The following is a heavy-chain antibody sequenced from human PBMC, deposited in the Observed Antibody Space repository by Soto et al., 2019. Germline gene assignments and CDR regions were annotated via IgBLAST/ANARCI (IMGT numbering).Heavy chain of an antibody. CDR1: GFTFSSYW. Sequence: GGSLRLSCAASGFTFSSYWMHWVRQAPGKGLVWVSRINSDGSSTSYADSVKGRFTISRDNAKNTLYLQMNSLRAEDTAVYYCARDPQTPYYYYGMDVWGQGTTVTVSS. V-gene: IGHV3-74*01. CDR2: INSDGSST. J-gene: IGHJ6*02. CDR3: ARDPQTPYYYYGMDV.